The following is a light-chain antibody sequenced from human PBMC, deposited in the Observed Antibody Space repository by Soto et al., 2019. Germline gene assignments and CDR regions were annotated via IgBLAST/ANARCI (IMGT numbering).Light chain of an antibody. CDR1: QSVTSN. CDR2: GAS. J-gene: IGKJ5*01. CDR3: QQYNNWPPIT. Sequence: EIVMTQSPATLSVSPGDRATLSCRASQSVTSNLAWYQQIPGQAPRLLIYGASTRATGIPARFSGSGSGTEFTLTISSLQSEDFAVYDCQQYNNWPPITFGQGTRLEI. V-gene: IGKV3-15*01.